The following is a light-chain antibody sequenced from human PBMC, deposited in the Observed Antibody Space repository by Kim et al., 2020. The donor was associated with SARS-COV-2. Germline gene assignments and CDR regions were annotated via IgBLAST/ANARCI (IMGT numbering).Light chain of an antibody. V-gene: IGLV1-44*01. J-gene: IGLJ3*02. CDR1: SSDRGSNT. CDR2: SNA. Sequence: GPRVTVSCSGGSSDRGSNTVNWYQQLPGTAPNPRIYSNARRPSGVPDRFSGSKSGTSASLAISGLQSEDEADYYCAAWDDSLNAGLFGGGTQLTVL. CDR3: AAWDDSLNAGL.